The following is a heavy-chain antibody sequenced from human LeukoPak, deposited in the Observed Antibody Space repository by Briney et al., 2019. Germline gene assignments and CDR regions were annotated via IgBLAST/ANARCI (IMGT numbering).Heavy chain of an antibody. D-gene: IGHD5-12*01. CDR3: SRDRSHGYSFT. CDR2: IYADGGGGGT. V-gene: IGHV3-53*01. CDR1: GVTVSTNY. J-gene: IGHJ5*02. Sequence: PPGGSLRLSCAVSGVTVSTNYMGWVRQAPGKGLEWVSVIYADGGGGGTYYADSVKGRFTISRDNSRNTLYLQMSNLRADDTAMYYCSRDRSHGYSFTWGQGTLVTVS.